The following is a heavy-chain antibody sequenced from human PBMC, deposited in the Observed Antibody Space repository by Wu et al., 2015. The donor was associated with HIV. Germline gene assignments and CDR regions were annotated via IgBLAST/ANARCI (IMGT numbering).Heavy chain of an antibody. CDR3: ARARETDSSGYEGYFDY. D-gene: IGHD3-22*01. Sequence: QVQLMQSGADVKRPGASVKVSCKASGYTFIDYYIHWVRQAPGQGLEWMGWINPNSGGTNYAQKFQGRVTMTRDTSISTAYMELSRLRSDDTAVYYCARARETDSSGYEGYFDYWGQGTLVTVFS. CDR2: INPNSGGT. J-gene: IGHJ4*02. V-gene: IGHV1-2*02. CDR1: GYTFIDYY.